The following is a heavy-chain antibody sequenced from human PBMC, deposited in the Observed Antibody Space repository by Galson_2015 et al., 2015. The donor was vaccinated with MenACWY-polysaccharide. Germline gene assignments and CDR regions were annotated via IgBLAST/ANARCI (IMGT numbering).Heavy chain of an antibody. V-gene: IGHV1-8*01. Sequence: SVKVSCKASGYSFTSYDINWVRQATGQGLEWMGWMNHKTGDAGFAQKFQGRVTMTRDTSISTAYMELSSLTSEDTAVYYCARVGYSNDFDSWGQGTLVTVSS. D-gene: IGHD5-18*01. J-gene: IGHJ4*02. CDR2: MNHKTGDA. CDR3: ARVGYSNDFDS. CDR1: GYSFTSYD.